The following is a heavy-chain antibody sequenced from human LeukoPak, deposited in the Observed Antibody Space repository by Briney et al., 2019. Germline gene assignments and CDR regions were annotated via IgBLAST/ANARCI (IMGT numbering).Heavy chain of an antibody. CDR3: GMRLEDDAFSNGSAKDV. CDR2: FDAVDSET. Sequence: SSVTLSCNGSGYALTVLSMHWLRQGAGRGLERMGGFDAVDSETIHAHKFQGRPITTDDSSTTTAYMEMSSLRSDAAAVYYCGMRLEDDAFSNGSAKDVWGQGTLVTVSS. V-gene: IGHV1-24*01. D-gene: IGHD3-3*01. CDR1: GYALTVLS. J-gene: IGHJ4*02.